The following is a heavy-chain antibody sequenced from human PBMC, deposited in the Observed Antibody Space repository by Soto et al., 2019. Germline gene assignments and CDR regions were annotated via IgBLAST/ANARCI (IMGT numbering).Heavy chain of an antibody. CDR3: AREGYNWNYKGDY. CDR2: ISSSSSYI. CDR1: GFTFSSYS. J-gene: IGHJ4*02. V-gene: IGHV3-21*01. Sequence: EVQLVESGGGLVKPGGSLRLSCAASGFTFSSYSMNWVRQAPGKGLEWVSSISSSSSYIYYADSVKGRFTISRDNAKNSLYLQMNRLRDEDTAVYYCAREGYNWNYKGDYWGQGTLVTVSS. D-gene: IGHD1-7*01.